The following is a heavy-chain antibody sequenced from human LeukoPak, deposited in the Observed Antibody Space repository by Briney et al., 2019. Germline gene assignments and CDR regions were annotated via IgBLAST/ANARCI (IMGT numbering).Heavy chain of an antibody. D-gene: IGHD6-19*01. CDR2: ISSGSNYI. CDR1: GFTFSSYT. J-gene: IGHJ4*02. CDR3: ARDSSGWRLFDY. Sequence: GGSLRLSCAASGFTFSSYTMNWVRQAPEKGLEWVSSISSGSNYIYYTDSVKGRFTISRDNAKNSLYLQMNSLRAEDTAVYYCARDSSGWRLFDYWGQGTLVTVSS. V-gene: IGHV3-21*01.